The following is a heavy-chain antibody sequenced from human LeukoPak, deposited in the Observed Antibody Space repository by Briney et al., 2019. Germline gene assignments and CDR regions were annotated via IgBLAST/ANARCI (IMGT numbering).Heavy chain of an antibody. D-gene: IGHD1-26*01. J-gene: IGHJ6*03. CDR1: GYTLTELS. Sequence: ASVKVSCKVSGYTLTELSVHWVRQAPGKGLEWMGGFDPEDGETIYAQKFQGRVTMTEDTSTDTAYMELSSLRSEDTAVYYCATESSSGSYPYYYYMDVWGKGTTVTVSS. V-gene: IGHV1-24*01. CDR2: FDPEDGET. CDR3: ATESSSGSYPYYYYMDV.